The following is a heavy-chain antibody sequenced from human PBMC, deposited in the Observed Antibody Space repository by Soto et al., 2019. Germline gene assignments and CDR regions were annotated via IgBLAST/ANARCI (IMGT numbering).Heavy chain of an antibody. J-gene: IGHJ6*02. CDR2: ISWNSGSI. V-gene: IGHV3-9*01. CDR3: AKSPVRYNYGMDV. CDR1: GFTFDDYA. D-gene: IGHD3-16*02. Sequence: EVQLVESGGGLVQPGRSLRLSCAASGFTFDDYAMHWVRQAPGKGLEWVSGISWNSGSIGYGDSVKGRFTISRDNAKNSLYLQMNSLRDEDTALYYCAKSPVRYNYGMDVWGQGTTVTVSS.